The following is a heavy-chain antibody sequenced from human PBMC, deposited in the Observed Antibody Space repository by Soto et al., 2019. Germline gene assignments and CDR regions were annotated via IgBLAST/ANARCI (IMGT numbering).Heavy chain of an antibody. J-gene: IGHJ5*02. Sequence: QVQLQESGPGLVKPSETLSLTCTVSGGSISSYYWSWIRQPPGKGLEWIGYIYYSGCTNYNPSLKSRVTISVDTSKNQFALKLSSVTAADTAVYYCAREMDGFGGNTYYYGSGRGHWFDPWGQGTLVTVSS. CDR2: IYYSGCT. V-gene: IGHV4-59*01. CDR3: AREMDGFGGNTYYYGSGRGHWFDP. CDR1: GGSISSYY. D-gene: IGHD3-10*01.